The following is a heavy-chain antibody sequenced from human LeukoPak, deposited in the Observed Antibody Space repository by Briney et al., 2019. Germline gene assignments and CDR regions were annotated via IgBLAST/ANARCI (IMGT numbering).Heavy chain of an antibody. V-gene: IGHV3-74*01. CDR3: ARDPDCSSTSCYYYYGMDV. Sequence: GGSLRLSCVASGFTFSSYSMNWVRQAPGKGLVWVSRINEDGSTTNYADSVKGRSTIFRDNAKNTLYLQMNSLRAEDTAVYYCARDPDCSSTSCYYYYGMDVWGQGTTVTVSS. CDR1: GFTFSSYS. J-gene: IGHJ6*02. D-gene: IGHD2-2*01. CDR2: INEDGSTT.